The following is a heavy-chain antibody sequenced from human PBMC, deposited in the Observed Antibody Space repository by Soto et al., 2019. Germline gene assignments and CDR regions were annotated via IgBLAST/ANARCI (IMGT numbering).Heavy chain of an antibody. J-gene: IGHJ4*02. V-gene: IGHV4-4*07. CDR2: IYHTGYT. D-gene: IGHD6-19*01. Sequence: TLSLTCTVSGGSITTYYWSWIRQPAGKGLEWIGRIYHTGYTNPNSSLKSRLTMSVDTSKNQFFLRLSSVTAADTAVYYCARVAGAKFDFWGQGIMVTVYS. CDR1: GGSITTYY. CDR3: ARVAGAKFDF.